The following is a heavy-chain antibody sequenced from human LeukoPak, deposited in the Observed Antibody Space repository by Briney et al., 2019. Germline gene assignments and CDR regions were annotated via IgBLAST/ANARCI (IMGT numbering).Heavy chain of an antibody. V-gene: IGHV4-4*07. CDR1: GGYFTTYY. D-gene: IGHD6-13*01. CDR2: IYTIGNT. J-gene: IGHJ2*01. Sequence: SETLSLTCIGSGGYFTTYYWNWIRQPAGKGLDWIGRIYTIGNTNHDPSLKSLLTMSVDTSKSQVSLRLSSGTAADTAVYYWARENSWPWYFDLWGRGTLVSVSS. CDR3: ARENSWPWYFDL.